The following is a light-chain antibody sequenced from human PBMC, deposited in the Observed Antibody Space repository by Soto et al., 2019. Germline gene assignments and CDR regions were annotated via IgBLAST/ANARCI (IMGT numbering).Light chain of an antibody. J-gene: IGLJ3*02. V-gene: IGLV1-51*01. CDR1: TSNIAYNF. Sequence: QSVLTQPPSVSAAPGQMVTISCSGSTSNIAYNFVSWYQQLPGTAPKLLIYEINKRPSGISDRFSASKSGTSATLAITGLQAGGEAHYFCRTWENRLSVVGFGGGTQLTVL. CDR2: EIN. CDR3: RTWENRLSVVG.